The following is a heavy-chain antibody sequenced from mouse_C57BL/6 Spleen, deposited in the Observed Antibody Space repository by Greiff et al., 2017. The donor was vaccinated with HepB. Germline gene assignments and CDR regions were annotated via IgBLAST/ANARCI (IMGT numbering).Heavy chain of an antibody. Sequence: VQLQQSGPELVKPGASVKISCKASGYAFSSSWMNWVKQRPGKGLEWIGRIYPGDGDTNYNGKFKGKATLTADKSSSTAYMQLSSLTSEDSAVYFCARSYYGSWYFDVWGTGTTVTVSS. J-gene: IGHJ1*03. CDR2: IYPGDGDT. V-gene: IGHV1-82*01. D-gene: IGHD1-1*01. CDR3: ARSYYGSWYFDV. CDR1: GYAFSSSW.